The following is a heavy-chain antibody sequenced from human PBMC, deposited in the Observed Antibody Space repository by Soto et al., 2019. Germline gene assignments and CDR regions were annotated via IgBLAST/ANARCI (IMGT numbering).Heavy chain of an antibody. CDR1: GGSIISASYS. Sequence: QVQLQESGPRLVKPSQTLSLSCAVSGGSIISASYSWNWIRQSPGRGLEWIGHIYSSGSTYYNPSLKSRVSISVDTSNNQFSLKQTSVTAADTAVYFCAREDAARIERWFDAWGQGILVTVSS. CDR2: IYSSGST. CDR3: AREDAARIERWFDA. D-gene: IGHD6-6*01. V-gene: IGHV4-31*11. J-gene: IGHJ5*02.